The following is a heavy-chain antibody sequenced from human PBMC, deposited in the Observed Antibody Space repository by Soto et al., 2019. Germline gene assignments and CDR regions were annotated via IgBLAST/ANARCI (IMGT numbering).Heavy chain of an antibody. V-gene: IGHV3-7*01. CDR1: GFTFSSYW. CDR3: ARTPPPGSSWYRANYYYYGMDV. Sequence: GGSLRLSCAASGFTFSSYWMSWVRQAPGKGLEWVANIKQDGSEKYYVDSVKGRFTISRDNAKNSLYLQMNSLRAEDTAVYYYARTPPPGSSWYRANYYYYGMDVWGQGTTVTVSS. J-gene: IGHJ6*02. CDR2: IKQDGSEK. D-gene: IGHD6-13*01.